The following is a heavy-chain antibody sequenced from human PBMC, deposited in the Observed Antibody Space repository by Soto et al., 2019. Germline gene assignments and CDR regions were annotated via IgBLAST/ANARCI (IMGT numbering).Heavy chain of an antibody. CDR2: IYWDDDK. J-gene: IGHJ3*02. CDR1: GFSLSTSGVG. CDR3: AHTGVSDDYIWGSYRLRHDAFDI. V-gene: IGHV2-5*02. Sequence: SGPTLVKPTQTLTLTCTFSGFSLSTSGVGVGWIRQPPGKALGWLALIYWDDDKRYSPSLKSRLTITKDTSKNQVVLTMTNMDPVDTATYYCAHTGVSDDYIWGSYRLRHDAFDIWGQGTMVTVSS. D-gene: IGHD3-16*02.